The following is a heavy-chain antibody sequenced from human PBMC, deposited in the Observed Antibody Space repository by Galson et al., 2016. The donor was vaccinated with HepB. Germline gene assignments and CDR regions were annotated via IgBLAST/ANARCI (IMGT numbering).Heavy chain of an antibody. D-gene: IGHD5-12*01. Sequence: SLRLSCAASGFTFSDYYMSWVRQAPGKGLEWVSYISSSGQAIYYADSVKGRFTISRDNVKNSLYLQMNSLRADDTAVYYCAGDPVRFSGYDPRYYFDFWGQGTLVTVSS. J-gene: IGHJ4*02. V-gene: IGHV3-11*01. CDR1: GFTFSDYY. CDR2: ISSSGQAI. CDR3: AGDPVRFSGYDPRYYFDF.